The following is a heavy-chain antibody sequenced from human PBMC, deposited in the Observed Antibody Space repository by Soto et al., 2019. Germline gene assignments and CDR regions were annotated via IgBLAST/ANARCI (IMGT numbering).Heavy chain of an antibody. J-gene: IGHJ5*02. CDR2: INPSGGST. CDR1: GYTFTSYC. V-gene: IGHV1-46*01. CDR3: ARGGPFLLNWFDL. Sequence: ASVKVSCKASGYTFTSYCMHWVRQAPGQGLEWMGIINPSGGSTSYAQKFQGRVTMTRDTSTSTAYMELRSLRSDDTAVYYCARGGPFLLNWFDLWGQGTLVTVSS.